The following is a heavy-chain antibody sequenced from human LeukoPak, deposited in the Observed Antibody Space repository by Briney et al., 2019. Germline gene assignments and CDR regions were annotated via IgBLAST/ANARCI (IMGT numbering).Heavy chain of an antibody. CDR1: GGSFSGYY. V-gene: IGHV4-34*01. CDR3: ARKGHSSSSLNLFDP. Sequence: SENLSLTCAVYGGSFSGYYWSWIRQPPGKGLEWSGEINHSGSTNYNPSLKSRVTISVDTSKNQFSLKLSSVTAADTAVYYCARKGHSSSSLNLFDPWGQGTLVTVSS. J-gene: IGHJ5*02. D-gene: IGHD6-6*01. CDR2: INHSGST.